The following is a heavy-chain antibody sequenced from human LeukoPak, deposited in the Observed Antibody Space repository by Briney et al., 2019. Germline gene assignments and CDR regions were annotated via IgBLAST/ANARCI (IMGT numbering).Heavy chain of an antibody. J-gene: IGHJ4*02. Sequence: PGGSLRLSCAASGFTFSDYCMSWIRQAPGKGLEWVSYISSSGSTIYYADSVKGRFTISRDNAKNSLYLQMNSLGAEDTAVYYCAIELLKYGGNSADWGQGTLVTVSS. CDR3: AIELLKYGGNSAD. CDR2: ISSSGSTI. D-gene: IGHD4-23*01. CDR1: GFTFSDYC. V-gene: IGHV3-11*01.